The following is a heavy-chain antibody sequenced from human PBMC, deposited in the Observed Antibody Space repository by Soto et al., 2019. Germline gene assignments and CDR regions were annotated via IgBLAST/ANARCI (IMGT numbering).Heavy chain of an antibody. Sequence: SVKVSCKASGGTFNSFSIDWVRQAPGQGLEWMGGIIPMSGRPNYAQRFQGRVTFSADKSTNTVYMEVNSLTYEDTAVYYCTRRGRQSANWFDPWGHGTLVTVSS. J-gene: IGHJ5*02. CDR2: IIPMSGRP. CDR1: GGTFNSFS. V-gene: IGHV1-69*06. CDR3: TRRGRQSANWFDP.